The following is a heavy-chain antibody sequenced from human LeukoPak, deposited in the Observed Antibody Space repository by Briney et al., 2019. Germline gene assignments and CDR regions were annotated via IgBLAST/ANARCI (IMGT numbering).Heavy chain of an antibody. J-gene: IGHJ5*02. V-gene: IGHV3-53*05. Sequence: GGSLRLSCAASGFSVSTNYMSWVRQAPGKGLEWVSFIYSGGSTYYADSVKGRFTISRDNSKNTLYLQMNSLRAEDTAVYYCAKDGLWFGETNWFDPWGQGTLVTVSS. CDR3: AKDGLWFGETNWFDP. CDR1: GFSVSTNY. D-gene: IGHD3-10*01. CDR2: IYSGGST.